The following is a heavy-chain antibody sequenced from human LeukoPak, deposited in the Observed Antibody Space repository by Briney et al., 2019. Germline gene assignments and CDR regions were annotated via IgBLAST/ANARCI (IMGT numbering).Heavy chain of an antibody. D-gene: IGHD2-2*01. CDR3: AREGGSTSCCSDY. CDR2: ISSSSSYI. Sequence: PGGSLRLSCAASGFTFSSYSRSWVRQAPGKGLEWVSSISSSSSYIYYADSVKGRFTISRDNAKNSLYLQMNSLRAEDTAVYYCAREGGSTSCCSDYWGQGTLVTVSS. CDR1: GFTFSSYS. J-gene: IGHJ4*02. V-gene: IGHV3-21*01.